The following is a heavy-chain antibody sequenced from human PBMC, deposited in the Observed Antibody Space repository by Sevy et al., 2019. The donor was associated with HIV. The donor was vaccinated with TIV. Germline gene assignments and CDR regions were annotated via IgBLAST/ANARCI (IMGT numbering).Heavy chain of an antibody. Sequence: GGSLRLSCAASGFTFSSYNMNWVRQAPGKGLEWVSSISSSSSSIYYADSVRGRFTISRDNAKNSLYLQMNSLRAEDTALYYCARVVAYCTGGTCFPGYYYGMDVWGQGTTVTVPS. V-gene: IGHV3-21*01. CDR1: GFTFSSYN. D-gene: IGHD2-15*01. CDR3: ARVVAYCTGGTCFPGYYYGMDV. CDR2: ISSSSSSI. J-gene: IGHJ6*02.